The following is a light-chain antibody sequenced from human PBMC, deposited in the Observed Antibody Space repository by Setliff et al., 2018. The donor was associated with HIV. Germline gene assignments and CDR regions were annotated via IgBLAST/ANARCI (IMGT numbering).Light chain of an antibody. CDR3: QVWDSSTVV. CDR2: DDN. Sequence: ELTQPPSVSVAPGKTARITCGGNNIGSKSVHWYQQKPGQAPVLVVYDDNDRPSGIPERFSGSNSGNTATLTISRVEAGDEADYYCQVWDSSTVVFGGGTKVTVL. CDR1: NIGSKS. J-gene: IGLJ2*01. V-gene: IGLV3-21*01.